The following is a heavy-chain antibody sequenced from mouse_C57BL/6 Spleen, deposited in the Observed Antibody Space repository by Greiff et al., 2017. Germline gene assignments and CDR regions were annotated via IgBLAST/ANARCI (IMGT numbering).Heavy chain of an antibody. CDR1: GYAFSSSW. Sequence: VQLQQSGPELVKPGASVKISCKASGYAFSSSWMNWVKQRPGKGLEWIGRIYPGDGDTNYNGKFKGKATLTADKSSSTAYMQLSSLTSEDSAVYSCARGPPHYAMDYWGQGTSVTVSS. CDR3: ARGPPHYAMDY. J-gene: IGHJ4*01. CDR2: IYPGDGDT. V-gene: IGHV1-82*01.